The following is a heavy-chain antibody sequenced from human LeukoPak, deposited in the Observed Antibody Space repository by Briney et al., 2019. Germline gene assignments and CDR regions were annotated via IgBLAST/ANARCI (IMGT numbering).Heavy chain of an antibody. Sequence: PSETLSLTCAVYGGSFSGYYWSRIRQPPGKGLEWIGEINHSGSTNYNPSLESRVTISVDTSKNQFSLKLSSVTAADTAVYYCARAKQQLVDDAFDIWGQGTMVTVSS. CDR3: ARAKQQLVDDAFDI. CDR2: INHSGST. D-gene: IGHD6-13*01. J-gene: IGHJ3*02. V-gene: IGHV4-34*01. CDR1: GGSFSGYY.